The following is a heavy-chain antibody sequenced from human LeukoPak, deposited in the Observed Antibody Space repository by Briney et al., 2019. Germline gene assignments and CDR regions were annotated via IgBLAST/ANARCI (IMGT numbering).Heavy chain of an antibody. V-gene: IGHV4-34*01. CDR3: ARAARAGDKRFDY. Sequence: PSETLSLTCAVYDGSFSGNYWSWIRQFTGKGLDWIGEVNHSGSANYNPSLKSRVTISADTSKNQFSLELSSVTAADTAVYFCARAARAGDKRFDYWGQGTLVTVSS. CDR2: VNHSGSA. D-gene: IGHD6-13*01. CDR1: DGSFSGNY. J-gene: IGHJ4*02.